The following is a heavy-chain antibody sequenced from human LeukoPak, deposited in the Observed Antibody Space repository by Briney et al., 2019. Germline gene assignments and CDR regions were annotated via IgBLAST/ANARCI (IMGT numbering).Heavy chain of an antibody. D-gene: IGHD6-6*01. V-gene: IGHV3-48*03. CDR3: AREGLWGAARDAFDI. CDR2: ISISGSTI. J-gene: IGHJ3*02. Sequence: PGGSLRLSCAASGCTFSSYEMNWVRQAPGKGLEWVSYISISGSTIYYADSVKGRFTTSRDNAKNSLYLQMNSLRVEDTAVYYCAREGLWGAARDAFDIWGQGTMVTVSS. CDR1: GCTFSSYE.